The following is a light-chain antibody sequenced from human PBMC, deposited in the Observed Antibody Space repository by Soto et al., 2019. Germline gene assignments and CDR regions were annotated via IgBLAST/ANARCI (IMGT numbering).Light chain of an antibody. J-gene: IGLJ1*01. Sequence: QSALTQPASVSGSPGQSITISCTRPSSDVWSFNFVSWYQQHPDKAPQVLIYEVTKRPPGVSNRFSGSKSGNTASLTISGLQADDEADYYCCSDAGSSSYVFGTGPKVTVL. CDR1: SSDVWSFNF. CDR3: CSDAGSSSYV. CDR2: EVT. V-gene: IGLV2-23*02.